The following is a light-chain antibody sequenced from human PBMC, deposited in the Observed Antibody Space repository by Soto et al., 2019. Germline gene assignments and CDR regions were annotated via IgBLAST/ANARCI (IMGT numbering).Light chain of an antibody. Sequence: QSVLTQPASVSGSPGQSITISCTGTSSDVGSYNLVSWYQQHPGKAPKLIIYEGSKRPSGVSTRFSGSKSGNTASLTISGLEAEDEADYYCCSYAGSRSFVVFGGGTKLTVL. J-gene: IGLJ2*01. V-gene: IGLV2-23*03. CDR1: SSDVGSYNL. CDR2: EGS. CDR3: CSYAGSRSFVV.